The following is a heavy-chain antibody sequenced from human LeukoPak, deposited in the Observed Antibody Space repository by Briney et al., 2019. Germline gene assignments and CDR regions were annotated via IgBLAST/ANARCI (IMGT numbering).Heavy chain of an antibody. J-gene: IGHJ4*02. V-gene: IGHV3-23*01. CDR3: AKSPVGGVLNRYFDY. CDR2: ITSGSTT. D-gene: IGHD3-16*01. Sequence: GGSLRLSCAASGFTFSSYAMTWVRQAPGKGLEWVSTITSGSTTYYADSVKGRFTISRDNSKSTLYLQMNSLRAEDTAVYYCAKSPVGGVLNRYFDYWGQGTLVTVSS. CDR1: GFTFSSYA.